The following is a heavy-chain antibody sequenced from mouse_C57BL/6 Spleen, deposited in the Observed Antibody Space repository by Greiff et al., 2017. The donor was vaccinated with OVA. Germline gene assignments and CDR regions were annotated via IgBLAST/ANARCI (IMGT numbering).Heavy chain of an antibody. CDR3: ATEVITTVVADY. Sequence: QVQLQQPGAELVKPGTSVKLSCKASGYTFTSYWMHWVKQRPGRGLEWIGRIDPNSGVTKYNEKFKSKATLTVDKPSSTAYMQLSSRTAEDSAVDYGATEVITTVVADYWGQGTTLTVSS. D-gene: IGHD1-1*01. V-gene: IGHV1-72*01. J-gene: IGHJ2*01. CDR2: IDPNSGVT. CDR1: GYTFTSYW.